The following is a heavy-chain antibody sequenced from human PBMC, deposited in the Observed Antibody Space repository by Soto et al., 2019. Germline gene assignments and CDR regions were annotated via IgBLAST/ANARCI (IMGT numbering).Heavy chain of an antibody. CDR1: GYTFTSYG. J-gene: IGHJ6*02. V-gene: IGHV1-18*01. CDR3: ARDEGSYYYYYYGMDV. CDR2: ISAYNGNT. Sequence: ASVKVSCKASGYTFTSYGISWVRQAPGQGLEWMGWISAYNGNTNYAQKLQGRVTMTTDTSTSTAYMELRSLRSDDTAVYYCARDEGSYYYYYYGMDVWGQGTTVTVSS.